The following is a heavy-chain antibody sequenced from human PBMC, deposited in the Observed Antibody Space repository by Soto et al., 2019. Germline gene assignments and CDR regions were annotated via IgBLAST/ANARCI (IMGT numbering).Heavy chain of an antibody. CDR3: ARHAAARRADVVAFQV. CDR2: IFYSGNI. J-gene: IGHJ3*01. D-gene: IGHD5-18*01. V-gene: IGHV4-39*01. CDR1: GGSISRSPYS. Sequence: QLHLQESGPGLVKPSETLSLSCIVSGGSISRSPYSWAWLRQPPGQGLEWIGTIFYSGNIYYSASLQSRVSISVYTSKEQFSLKVRSVTAADTAVYYCARHAAARRADVVAFQVWGQGTPVTVSS.